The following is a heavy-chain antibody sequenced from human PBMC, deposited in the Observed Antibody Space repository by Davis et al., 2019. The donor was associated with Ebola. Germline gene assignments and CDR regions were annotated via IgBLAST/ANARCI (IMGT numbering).Heavy chain of an antibody. CDR1: GFTFSNYA. V-gene: IGHV3-30-3*01. J-gene: IGHJ4*02. CDR3: AREGILDSSGYYYGLISY. Sequence: GESLKISCAASGFTFSNYAMHWVRQAPGKGLEWVAVISKDGSKKYYADSAKGRFTIFRDDPKNTLYLQMNSLRAEDTAVYYCAREGILDSSGYYYGLISYWGQGSLVSVSS. CDR2: ISKDGSKK. D-gene: IGHD3-22*01.